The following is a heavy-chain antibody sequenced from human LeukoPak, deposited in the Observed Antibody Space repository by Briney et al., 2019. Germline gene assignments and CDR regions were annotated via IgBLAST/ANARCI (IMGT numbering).Heavy chain of an antibody. V-gene: IGHV3-30-3*01. Sequence: GGSLRLSCAASGFTFSSYAMHWVRQAPGKGLEWVAVISYDGSNKYYADSVKGRFTISRDNSKNTLYLQMNSLGAEDTAVYYCAKDYEQLGTCFDYWGQGTLVTVSS. J-gene: IGHJ4*02. CDR2: ISYDGSNK. CDR3: AKDYEQLGTCFDY. CDR1: GFTFSSYA. D-gene: IGHD6-6*01.